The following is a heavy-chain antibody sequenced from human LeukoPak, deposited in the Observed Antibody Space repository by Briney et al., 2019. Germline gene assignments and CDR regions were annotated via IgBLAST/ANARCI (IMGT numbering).Heavy chain of an antibody. D-gene: IGHD3-10*01. Sequence: GASVKVSCKASGYTFTSYAMNWVRQAPGQGLEWMGWINTNTGNSTYAQGFTGRFVFSLDTSVSTAHLQISSLKAEDTAVYYCASGDLGRFGENTYYYYYMDVWGKGTTVTVSS. CDR2: INTNTGNS. CDR1: GYTFTSYA. CDR3: ASGDLGRFGENTYYYYYMDV. J-gene: IGHJ6*03. V-gene: IGHV7-4-1*02.